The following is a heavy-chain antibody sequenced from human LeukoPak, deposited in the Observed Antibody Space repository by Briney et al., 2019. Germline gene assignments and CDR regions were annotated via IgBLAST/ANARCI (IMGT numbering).Heavy chain of an antibody. Sequence: PSETLSLTCAVSGGSISSGGYSWSWIRQPPGKGLEWVGYIYHSGSTYYNPSLKSRVTISVDRSKNQFSLKLSSVTAADPALLCCARAHCRDYDYVWGSYCCFDPGGQGTLVTVSS. V-gene: IGHV4-30-2*01. CDR2: IYHSGST. CDR3: ARAHCRDYDYVWGSYCCFDP. J-gene: IGHJ5*02. D-gene: IGHD3-16*01. CDR1: GGSISSGGYS.